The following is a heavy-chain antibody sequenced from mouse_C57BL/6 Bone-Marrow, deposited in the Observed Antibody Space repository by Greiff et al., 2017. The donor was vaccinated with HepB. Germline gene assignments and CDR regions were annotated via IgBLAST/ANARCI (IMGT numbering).Heavy chain of an antibody. D-gene: IGHD1-1*01. J-gene: IGHJ1*03. V-gene: IGHV1-81*01. CDR1: GYTFTSYG. CDR2: IYPRSGNT. CDR3: AKLLYWYFDV. Sequence: VQLQQSGAELARPGASVKLSCKASGYTFTSYGISWVKQRTGQGIEWIGEIYPRSGNTYYNEKFKGKATLTADKSSSTAYMELRSLTSEDSAVYFCAKLLYWYFDVWGKGTTVTVSS.